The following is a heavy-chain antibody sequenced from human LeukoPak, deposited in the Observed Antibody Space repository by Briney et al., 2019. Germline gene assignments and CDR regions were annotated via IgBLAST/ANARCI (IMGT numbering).Heavy chain of an antibody. V-gene: IGHV4-59*01. CDR1: GGSISSYY. CDR2: IYYSGST. D-gene: IGHD2-2*01. Sequence: TETLSLTCTVSGGSISSYYWSWIRQPPGKGLEWIGYIYYSGSTNYNPSLKSRVTISVDTSKNRFSLKLSSVTAADTAVYYCASYCSSTSCGAFDIWGQGTMVTVSS. J-gene: IGHJ3*02. CDR3: ASYCSSTSCGAFDI.